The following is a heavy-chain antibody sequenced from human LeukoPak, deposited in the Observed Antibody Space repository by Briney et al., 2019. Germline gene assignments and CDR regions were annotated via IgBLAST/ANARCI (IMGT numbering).Heavy chain of an antibody. CDR1: GFTFSSYG. Sequence: PGGSLRLSCAASGFTFSSYGMHWVRQAPGKGLEWVAVISYDGSNKYYADSVKGRFTISRDNSKNTLYLQMNSLRAEDTAVYYCARDLITMGSVGYWGQGTLVTVSS. CDR2: ISYDGSNK. CDR3: ARDLITMGSVGY. V-gene: IGHV3-30*03. D-gene: IGHD3-10*01. J-gene: IGHJ4*02.